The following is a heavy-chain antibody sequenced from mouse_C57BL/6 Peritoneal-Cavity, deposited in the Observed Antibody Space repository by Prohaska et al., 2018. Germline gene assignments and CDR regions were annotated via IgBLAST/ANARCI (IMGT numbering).Heavy chain of an antibody. CDR1: GYAFTNYL. CDR2: INPGSGGT. V-gene: IGHV1-54*01. Sequence: QVQLQQSGAELVRPGTSVKVSCKASGYAFTNYLIEWVKQRPGQGLEWIGVINPGSGGTNYNEKFKGKATLTADKSSSTAYMQLSSLTSEDSAVYFCARSGGYYDYPFDYWGQGTTLTVSS. D-gene: IGHD2-4*01. J-gene: IGHJ2*01. CDR3: ARSGGYYDYPFDY.